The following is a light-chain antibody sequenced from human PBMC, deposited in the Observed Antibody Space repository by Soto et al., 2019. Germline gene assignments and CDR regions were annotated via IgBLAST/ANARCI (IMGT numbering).Light chain of an antibody. V-gene: IGKV3-11*01. CDR2: DAS. CDR3: QQRNNWPPIT. Sequence: EIVLTQSPATLSLSPGERATLSCRASQSVRRYLAWYQQKPGQGPRLLIYDASTRATGIPARFSGSGSETDFTLTITSLEPEEFAVYYCQQRNNWPPITFGQGKRLEI. CDR1: QSVRRY. J-gene: IGKJ5*01.